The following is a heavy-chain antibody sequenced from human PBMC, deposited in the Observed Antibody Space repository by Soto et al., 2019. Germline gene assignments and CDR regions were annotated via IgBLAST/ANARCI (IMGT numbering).Heavy chain of an antibody. CDR1: GGSISSYY. D-gene: IGHD6-19*01. CDR3: AREYSSGWCPSGFDP. V-gene: IGHV4-4*07. Sequence: QVQLQESGPGLVKPSETLSLTCTVSGGSISSYYWSWIRQPAGKGLEWIGRIYTSGSTNYNPSLKSRVTMSVDTSKNQFSLKRSAGTAADTAVYYCAREYSSGWCPSGFDPWGQGTLVTVSS. CDR2: IYTSGST. J-gene: IGHJ5*02.